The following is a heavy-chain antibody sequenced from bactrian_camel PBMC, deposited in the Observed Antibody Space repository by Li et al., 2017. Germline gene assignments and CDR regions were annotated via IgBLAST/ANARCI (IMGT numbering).Heavy chain of an antibody. CDR2: INSDGST. J-gene: IGHJ4*01. CDR1: AFTFRSYC. D-gene: IGHD6*01. V-gene: IGHV3S67*01. Sequence: DVQLVESGGGSVEPGRSLRLSCTASAFTFRSYCMGWYRQAPGKEREGIATINSDGSTTYAESVKGRFTVSKDNAKNTLYLQMNSLKPEDTAIYYCAADARQYAGSWRSLVADSFDYWGQGTQVTVS. CDR3: AADARQYAGSWRSLVADSFDY.